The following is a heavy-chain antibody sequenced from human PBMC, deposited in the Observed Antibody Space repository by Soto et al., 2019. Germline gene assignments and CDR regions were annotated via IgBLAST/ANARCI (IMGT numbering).Heavy chain of an antibody. Sequence: GGSLRLSCTASGVSLCTSWMTWVRQAPGKGLEWVANIMQDGSDKYYVDSVKGRFTISRDNAKNSLYLQMTSLRAEDTAVYYCASKRLYFYGLDVWGQGTTVTVSS. CDR1: GVSLCTSW. CDR3: ASKRLYFYGLDV. J-gene: IGHJ6*02. CDR2: IMQDGSDK. V-gene: IGHV3-7*01.